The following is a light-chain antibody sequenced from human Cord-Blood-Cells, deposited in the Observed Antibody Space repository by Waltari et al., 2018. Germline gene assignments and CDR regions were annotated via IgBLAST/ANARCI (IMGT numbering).Light chain of an antibody. CDR3: QTWGTGIHVV. CDR1: SGHSSYA. CDR2: LNSDGSH. V-gene: IGLV4-69*01. J-gene: IGLJ2*01. Sequence: QLVLTQSPSASASLGASVKLTCTLSSGHSSYAIAWHQQQPEKGPRYLMKLNSDGSHSKGDGIPDRFSGSSSGAERYLPIASLQSEDEADDYCQTWGTGIHVVFGGGTKLTVL.